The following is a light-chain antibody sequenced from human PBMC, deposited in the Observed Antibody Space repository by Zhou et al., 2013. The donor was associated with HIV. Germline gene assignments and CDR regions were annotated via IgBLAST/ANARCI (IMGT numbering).Light chain of an antibody. CDR1: QSINIY. Sequence: DIQMTQSPSSLSASVGDRVTLTCRTSQSINIYLNWYQHKPGKAPKLLIYGSSSLQSGVPSRFSGSGSGTEFSLSISSLRPDDFATYYCQQYDNYPYTFGQGTKLEMK. CDR3: QQYDNYPYT. V-gene: IGKV1-39*01. CDR2: GSS. J-gene: IGKJ2*01.